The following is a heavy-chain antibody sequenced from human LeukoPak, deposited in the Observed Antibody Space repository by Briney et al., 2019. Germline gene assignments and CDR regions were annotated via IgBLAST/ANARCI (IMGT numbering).Heavy chain of an antibody. CDR2: ISGSGGST. Sequence: GGSLRLSCAASGFTFGSYAMSWVRQAPGKGLEWVSAISGSGGSTYYADSVKGRFTISRDNSKNTLYLQMNSLRAEDTAVYYCAKERPYSSSLNLYYFDYWGQGTLVTVSS. J-gene: IGHJ4*02. CDR1: GFTFGSYA. CDR3: AKERPYSSSLNLYYFDY. V-gene: IGHV3-23*01. D-gene: IGHD6-13*01.